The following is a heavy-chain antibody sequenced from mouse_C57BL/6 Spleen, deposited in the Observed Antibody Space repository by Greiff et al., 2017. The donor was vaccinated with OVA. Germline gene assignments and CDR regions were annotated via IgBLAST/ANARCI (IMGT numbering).Heavy chain of an antibody. CDR2: FHPYNDDT. CDR1: GYTFTTYP. D-gene: IGHD2-4*01. J-gene: IGHJ3*01. V-gene: IGHV1-47*01. CDR3: ARGDYDYGRPFAY. Sequence: VQGVESGAELVKPGASVKMSCKASGYTFTTYPIEWMKQNHGKSLEWIGNFHPYNDDTKYNEKFKGKATLTVEKSSSTVYLELSRLTSDDSAVYYCARGDYDYGRPFAYWGQGTLVTVSA.